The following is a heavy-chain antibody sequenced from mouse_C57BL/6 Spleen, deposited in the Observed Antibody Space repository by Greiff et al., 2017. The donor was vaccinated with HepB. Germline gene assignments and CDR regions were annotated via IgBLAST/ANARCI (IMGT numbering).Heavy chain of an antibody. Sequence: VQLQQSGPGLVQPSQSLSITCTVSGFSLTSYGVHWVRQSPGKGLEWLGVIWSGGSTDYNAAFISRLSISKDNSTSQVFFKMNSLQADDTAIYYCARGEDLRRAWFAYWGQGTLVTVSA. V-gene: IGHV2-2*01. D-gene: IGHD2-12*01. J-gene: IGHJ3*01. CDR1: GFSLTSYG. CDR2: IWSGGST. CDR3: ARGEDLRRAWFAY.